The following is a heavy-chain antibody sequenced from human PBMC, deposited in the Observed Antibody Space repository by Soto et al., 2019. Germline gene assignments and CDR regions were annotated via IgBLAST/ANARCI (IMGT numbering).Heavy chain of an antibody. V-gene: IGHV3-23*01. D-gene: IGHD2-2*01. J-gene: IGHJ4*02. CDR2: ISGSGGST. CDR3: AKVRVGCSSTSCYGFDY. Sequence: EVQLLESGGGLVQPGGSLRLSCAASGFTFSSYAMSWVRQAPGKGLEWVSAISGSGGSTYYADSVKGRFTISRDNSKLKLYLQMTSLRAEDTAVYYCAKVRVGCSSTSCYGFDYWGQGTLVTVSS. CDR1: GFTFSSYA.